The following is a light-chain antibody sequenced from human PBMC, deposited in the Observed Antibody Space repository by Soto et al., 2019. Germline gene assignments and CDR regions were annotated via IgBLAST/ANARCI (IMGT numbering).Light chain of an antibody. J-gene: IGLJ2*01. CDR3: CLYGGSSNYVV. V-gene: IGLV2-23*02. CDR1: SSDVGKYNF. CDR2: EVT. Sequence: QSALTQPASVSGSPGQSITISCTGTSSDVGKYNFVSWYRQHPGKVPKLIIFEVTKRPSRVSNRFSGSRSGNTASLTISGLQAEDEADYYCCLYGGSSNYVVFGGGTQLTVL.